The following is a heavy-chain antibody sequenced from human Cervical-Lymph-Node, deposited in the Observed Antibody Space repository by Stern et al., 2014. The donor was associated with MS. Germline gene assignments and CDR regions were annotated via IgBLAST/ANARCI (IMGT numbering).Heavy chain of an antibody. Sequence: VQLVESGGGVVQPGTSLRLSCAASGFTFRSYGLHLVRQAPGKGLGWVALGWFDGSTTYYTNSVKGRFTISRDNSKNTLSLQMNSLTAEDTAVYYCARGHIPYAYNYLFDYWGQGTLVTVSS. J-gene: IGHJ4*02. CDR2: GWFDGSTT. D-gene: IGHD5-24*01. V-gene: IGHV3-33*01. CDR3: ARGHIPYAYNYLFDY. CDR1: GFTFRSYG.